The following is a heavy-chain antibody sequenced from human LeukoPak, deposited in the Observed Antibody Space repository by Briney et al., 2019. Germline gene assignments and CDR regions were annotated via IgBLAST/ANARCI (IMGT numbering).Heavy chain of an antibody. CDR1: GGSISSYY. CDR3: ARGGYFDSPFDY. J-gene: IGHJ4*02. V-gene: IGHV4-59*01. CDR2: IYKSGSS. Sequence: SETLSLACTVSGGSISSYYWSWIRQPPGKGLEWIGSIYKSGSSNYNPSLRSRVTISVDTSKTQFSLKLTSVTAADTAVYYCARGGYFDSPFDYWGQGTLVTVPS. D-gene: IGHD3-22*01.